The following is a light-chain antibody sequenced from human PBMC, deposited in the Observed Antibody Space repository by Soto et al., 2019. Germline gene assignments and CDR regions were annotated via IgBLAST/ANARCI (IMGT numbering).Light chain of an antibody. Sequence: QPVLTQPASVSGSPGQSISVSCTGTNIDVGSDNLISWYQQHPGKAPKLMIYEANKRPSVVSNLFSGSKSGNTASLTISGLQAEDEADYFCCSYAGGYTYLFGTGTKVTVL. CDR2: EAN. V-gene: IGLV2-23*01. CDR1: NIDVGSDNL. CDR3: CSYAGGYTYL. J-gene: IGLJ1*01.